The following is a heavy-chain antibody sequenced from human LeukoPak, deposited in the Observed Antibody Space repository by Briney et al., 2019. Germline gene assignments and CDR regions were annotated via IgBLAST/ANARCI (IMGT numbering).Heavy chain of an antibody. CDR3: AKGRSAFGVVGYY. D-gene: IGHD3-3*01. J-gene: IGHJ4*02. CDR2: ISGSGGST. CDR1: GFTFSSYA. V-gene: IGHV3-23*01. Sequence: GGSLRLSGAASGFTFSSYAMSWVRQAPGKGLEWVSAISGSGGSTYYADSVKGRFTISRDNSKNTLYLQMNSLRAEDTAVYYCAKGRSAFGVVGYYWGQGTLVTVSS.